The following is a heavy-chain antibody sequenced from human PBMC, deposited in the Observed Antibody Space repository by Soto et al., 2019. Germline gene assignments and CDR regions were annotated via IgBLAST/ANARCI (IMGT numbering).Heavy chain of an antibody. J-gene: IGHJ6*02. CDR2: INHSGST. Sequence: SETLSLTCAVSGGSLSAYYWSWIRQSPGKGLEWIGKINHSGSTNYKSSLKSRVTIAVDTSKNQFSLKLSSVTAADTAIYYCARGPVRVNFVYQNGMDVWGQGTTVTVS. CDR1: GGSLSAYY. D-gene: IGHD6-6*01. V-gene: IGHV4-34*01. CDR3: ARGPVRVNFVYQNGMDV.